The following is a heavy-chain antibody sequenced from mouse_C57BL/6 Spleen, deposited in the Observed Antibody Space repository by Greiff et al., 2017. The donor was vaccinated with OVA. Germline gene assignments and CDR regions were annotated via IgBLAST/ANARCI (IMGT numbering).Heavy chain of an antibody. CDR3: ARPYYGSSYGGYFDV. J-gene: IGHJ1*03. CDR1: GYTFTSYW. Sequence: QVQLPGAELVKPGASVKLSCKASGYTFTSYWMHWVKQRPGQGLEWIGMIHPNSGSTNYNEKFKSKATLTVDKSSSTAYMQLSSLTSEDSAVYYCARPYYGSSYGGYFDVWGTGTTVTVSS. V-gene: IGHV1-64*01. D-gene: IGHD1-1*01. CDR2: IHPNSGST.